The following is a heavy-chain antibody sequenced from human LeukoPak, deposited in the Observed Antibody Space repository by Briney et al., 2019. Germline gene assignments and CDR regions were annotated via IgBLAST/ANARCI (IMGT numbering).Heavy chain of an antibody. J-gene: IGHJ3*02. V-gene: IGHV1-69*06. CDR3: ARESYDFWSGYRGAFDI. CDR1: GGTFSSYA. Sequence: SVKVSCKASGGTFSSYAISWVRQAPGQGLEWMGGIIPIFGTANYAQKFQGRVTITADKSTSTAYMELSSLRAEDTAVYYCARESYDFWSGYRGAFDIWGQGTMVTVSS. CDR2: IIPIFGTA. D-gene: IGHD3-3*01.